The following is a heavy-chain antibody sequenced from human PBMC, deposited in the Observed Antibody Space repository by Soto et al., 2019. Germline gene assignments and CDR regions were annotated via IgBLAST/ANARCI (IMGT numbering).Heavy chain of an antibody. V-gene: IGHV4-59*08. J-gene: IGHJ5*02. D-gene: IGHD3-10*01. CDR2: IYYSGST. Sequence: SETLSLTCAVSGGSISPYYWSWIRQPPGKGLEWIGYIYYSGSTNYNPSLKSRVTISVDTSKNQFSLKLSSVTAADTAVYYCARLSMIRGVLRWFDPWGQGTLVTVSS. CDR3: ARLSMIRGVLRWFDP. CDR1: GGSISPYY.